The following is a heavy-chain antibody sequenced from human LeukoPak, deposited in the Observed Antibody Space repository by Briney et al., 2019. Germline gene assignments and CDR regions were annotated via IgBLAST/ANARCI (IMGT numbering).Heavy chain of an antibody. Sequence: KPSETLSLTCTVSGGSISSYYWSWIRQPAGKGLEWIGRIYTSGSTNYNPSLKSRVTISVDTSKNQFSLKLSSVTAADTAVYYCARTIAVAGHNWFDPWGQGTLVTVSS. J-gene: IGHJ5*02. V-gene: IGHV4-4*07. CDR1: GGSISSYY. CDR2: IYTSGST. CDR3: ARTIAVAGHNWFDP. D-gene: IGHD6-19*01.